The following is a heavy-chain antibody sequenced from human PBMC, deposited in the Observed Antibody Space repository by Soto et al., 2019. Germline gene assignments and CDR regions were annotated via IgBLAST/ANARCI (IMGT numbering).Heavy chain of an antibody. CDR2: ISPMFGAA. D-gene: IGHD3-10*01. V-gene: IGHV1-69*19. J-gene: IGHJ4*02. CDR3: AREVQVHTPAFVY. CDR1: GGTFNTYA. Sequence: QVQLVQSGAEMKKPGSSVKVSCQSSGGTFNTYAMNWVRQAPGQGPEWMGDISPMFGAAKYAPTIQGRVTMTEYESTGTSYMQLSTSTSDYTALCFCAREVQVHTPAFVYWGQATVVTVSS.